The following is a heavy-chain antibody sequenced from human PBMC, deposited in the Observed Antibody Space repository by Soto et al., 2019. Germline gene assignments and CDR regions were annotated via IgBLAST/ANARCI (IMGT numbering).Heavy chain of an antibody. D-gene: IGHD6-6*01. Sequence: GGSLRLSCAASGFTFSSYWMSWVRQAPGKGLEWVANIKQDGSEKYYVDSVKGRFTISRDNAKNSLYLQMNSLRAEDTAVYYCARESPDRSSSSMYYFDYWGQGTLVTVSS. J-gene: IGHJ4*02. V-gene: IGHV3-7*01. CDR2: IKQDGSEK. CDR3: ARESPDRSSSSMYYFDY. CDR1: GFTFSSYW.